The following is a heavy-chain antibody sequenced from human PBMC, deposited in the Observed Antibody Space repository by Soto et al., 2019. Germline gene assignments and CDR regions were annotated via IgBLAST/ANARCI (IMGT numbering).Heavy chain of an antibody. J-gene: IGHJ3*02. CDR2: IGAYNDKT. V-gene: IGHV1-18*01. CDR1: GYTFTNYG. D-gene: IGHD2-15*01. CDR3: ARDRPPLRYCSGCSCFMDDVFDI. Sequence: ASVNVSCKASGYTFTNYGITWVRQAPGQGLEWMGWIGAYNDKTNFAQKFQDRVTMTRDTSTSTAYMELRSLRSDDTAVYFCARDRPPLRYCSGCSCFMDDVFDIWGQGTMVTVSS.